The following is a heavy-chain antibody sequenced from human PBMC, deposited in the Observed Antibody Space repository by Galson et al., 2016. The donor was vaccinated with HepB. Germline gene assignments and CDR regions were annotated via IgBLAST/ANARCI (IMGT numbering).Heavy chain of an antibody. CDR3: ARENVLPILAGAGASHFDN. J-gene: IGHJ4*02. CDR1: GLTFSTYA. Sequence: SLRLSCAASGLTFSTYAMSWVRLAPVKGLEWVSAISGSGDNTYYADSVKGRFTISRDSSKNTVYLQMNSLRVGDTALYYCARENVLPILAGAGASHFDNWGQGTLVTVSS. CDR2: ISGSGDNT. D-gene: IGHD6-13*01. V-gene: IGHV3-23*01.